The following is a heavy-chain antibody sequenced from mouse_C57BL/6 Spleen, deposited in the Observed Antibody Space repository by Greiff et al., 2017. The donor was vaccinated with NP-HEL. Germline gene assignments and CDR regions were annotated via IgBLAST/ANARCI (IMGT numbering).Heavy chain of an antibody. CDR1: GYTFTDYY. J-gene: IGHJ4*01. CDR3: AKAYDYDDYYAMDY. V-gene: IGHV1-19*01. D-gene: IGHD2-4*01. Sequence: EVKLMESGPVLVKPGASVKMSCKASGYTFTDYYMNWVKQSHGKSLEWIGVINPYNGGTSYNQKFKGKATLTVDKSSSTAYMELNSLTSEDSAVYYCAKAYDYDDYYAMDYWGQGTSVTVSS. CDR2: INPYNGGT.